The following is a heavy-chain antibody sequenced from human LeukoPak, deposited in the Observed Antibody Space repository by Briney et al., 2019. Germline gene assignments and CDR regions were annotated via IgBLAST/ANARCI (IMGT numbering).Heavy chain of an antibody. J-gene: IGHJ4*02. CDR2: IYSSGST. CDR1: GASITYNF. D-gene: IGHD5-18*01. CDR3: ARGGHSYGSFRLYFDY. V-gene: IGHV4-4*07. Sequence: SETLSLTCTVTGASITYNFWNWFRQPAGKGLEWIGRIYSSGSTKYNPSLKSRVIMSVDTSKNQFSLKLSSVTAADTAVYYCARGGHSYGSFRLYFDYWGQGTLVTVSS.